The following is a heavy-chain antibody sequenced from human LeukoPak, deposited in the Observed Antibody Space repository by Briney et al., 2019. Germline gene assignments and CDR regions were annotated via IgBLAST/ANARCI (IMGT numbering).Heavy chain of an antibody. CDR1: GGSFSDYN. V-gene: IGHV4-34*01. CDR3: ARGTVVVAATPLGYYYYMDV. Sequence: SETLSLTCAVYGGSFSDYNWSWIRQPPGKGLEWIGVINHSGSTNYNPSLKSRVTISVDTSKNQFSLKLSSVTAADTAVYYCARGTVVVAATPLGYYYYMDVWGKGTTVTISS. CDR2: INHSGST. J-gene: IGHJ6*03. D-gene: IGHD2-15*01.